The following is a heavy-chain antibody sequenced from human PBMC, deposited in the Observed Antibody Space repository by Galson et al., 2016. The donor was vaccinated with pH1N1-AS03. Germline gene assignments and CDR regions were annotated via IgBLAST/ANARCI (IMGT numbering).Heavy chain of an antibody. J-gene: IGHJ6*03. D-gene: IGHD1-7*01. CDR1: GGTFSSNA. CDR3: ARDLISQNWNYRGVYYFNFMDV. CDR2: IIPMFGTA. V-gene: IGHV1-69*13. Sequence: SVKVSCKASGGTFSSNAINWVRQAPGQGLEWMGGIIPMFGTANYAQNFQGRVTITADESTSTAYMELSSLTSEDTAVYFCARDLISQNWNYRGVYYFNFMDVWGKGTMVTVSS.